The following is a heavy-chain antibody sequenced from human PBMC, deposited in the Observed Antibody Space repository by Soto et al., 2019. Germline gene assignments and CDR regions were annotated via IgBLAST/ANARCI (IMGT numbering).Heavy chain of an antibody. J-gene: IGHJ4*02. D-gene: IGHD4-17*01. CDR3: ATEIVTNDFGDYVSQA. V-gene: IGHV1-2*06. Sequence: ASVKVSCKASGYRFTTFYIPCVRQSPLQVLEWMGRMNVDTGGTTYAQKFQGRVTMTRDTSISTAYMELSRLRSDDTAVYYCATEIVTNDFGDYVSQAWGQGTLVTVSS. CDR1: GYRFTTFY. CDR2: MNVDTGGT.